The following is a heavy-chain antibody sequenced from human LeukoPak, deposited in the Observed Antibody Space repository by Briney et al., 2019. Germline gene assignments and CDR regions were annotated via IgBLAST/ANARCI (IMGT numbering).Heavy chain of an antibody. J-gene: IGHJ6*03. V-gene: IGHV4-34*01. D-gene: IGHD6-13*01. CDR1: GGSFSGYY. Sequence: SETLSLTCAVYGGSFSGYYWSWIRQPPGKGLEWIGEINHSGSTNYNPSLKSRVTISVDTSKNQFSLELSSVTAADTAVYYCASLSSSWSRYYYYYMDVWGKGTTVTISS. CDR3: ASLSSSWSRYYYYYMDV. CDR2: INHSGST.